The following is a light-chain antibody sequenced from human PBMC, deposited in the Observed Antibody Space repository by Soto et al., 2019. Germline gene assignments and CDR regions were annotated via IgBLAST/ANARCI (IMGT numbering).Light chain of an antibody. CDR2: DAS. CDR1: QGISDS. Sequence: IQLTQSPSSLSASVGDRVTLTCRASQGISDSLAWYQQKPGKAPSLLIYDASTLQSGVPSRFSGSGSGTDFTLTINSLQPEDFATYYCQQLNSCPRTFGPGTKVDIK. V-gene: IGKV1-9*01. CDR3: QQLNSCPRT. J-gene: IGKJ3*01.